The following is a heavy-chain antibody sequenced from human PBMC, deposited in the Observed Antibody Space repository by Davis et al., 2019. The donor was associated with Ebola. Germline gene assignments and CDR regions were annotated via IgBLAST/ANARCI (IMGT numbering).Heavy chain of an antibody. CDR1: GGSISSYY. CDR2: VHSSGST. J-gene: IGHJ6*04. D-gene: IGHD2-2*01. CDR3: ARGFCSDTSCYKYYYYYGMDV. V-gene: IGHV4-59*01. Sequence: SETLSLTCSISGGSISSYYWSWFRQPPGKGLEWIGYVHSSGSTSYTPSLRSRITMLLDTSKSHFSLNLRSVTAADTAVYYCARGFCSDTSCYKYYYYYGMDVWGKGTTITVSS.